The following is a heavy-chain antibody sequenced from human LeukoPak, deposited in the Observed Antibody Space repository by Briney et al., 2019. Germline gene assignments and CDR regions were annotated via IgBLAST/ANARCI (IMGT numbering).Heavy chain of an antibody. D-gene: IGHD5-18*01. CDR1: GYTFTSYG. CDR3: ARDKAPRYTYGLGH. CDR2: ISAYNGNT. V-gene: IGHV1-18*01. J-gene: IGHJ4*02. Sequence: ASVKVSCKASGYTFTSYGISWVRQAPGQGLEWMGWISAYNGNTNYAQKLQGRVTMTTDTITSTAFMELRSLRFEDTALYYCARDKAPRYTYGLGHWGQGTLVTVSS.